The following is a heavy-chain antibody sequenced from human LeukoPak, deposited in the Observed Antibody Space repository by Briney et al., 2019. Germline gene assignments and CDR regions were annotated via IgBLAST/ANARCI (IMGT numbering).Heavy chain of an antibody. D-gene: IGHD6-19*01. Sequence: GGSLRLSCAASGFTFSSYAMSWVRQAPGKGLEWVSAISGSGGSTYYADSVKGRFTISRDNSKNTLYLQMNSLRAEDTAVYYCAKGTHMSSGRYGLLDYCGQGTLVTVSS. J-gene: IGHJ4*02. CDR1: GFTFSSYA. CDR2: ISGSGGST. CDR3: AKGTHMSSGRYGLLDY. V-gene: IGHV3-23*01.